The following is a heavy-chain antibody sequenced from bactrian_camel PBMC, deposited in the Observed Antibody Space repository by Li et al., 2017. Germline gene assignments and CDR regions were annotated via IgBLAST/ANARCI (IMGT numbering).Heavy chain of an antibody. D-gene: IGHD3*01. J-gene: IGHJ4*01. CDR1: GFAFSNYD. CDR3: VNGDRTMGWID. V-gene: IGHV3S40*01. Sequence: VQLVESGGGLVQPVGSLRLSCAASGFAFSNYDMSWVRQAPGKGLEWVSLISGDSGRTYYADSVKGRFTISRDNAKNTVYLQLNSLSTDDTARYHCVNGDRTMGWIDWGQGTQVTVS. CDR2: ISGDSGRT.